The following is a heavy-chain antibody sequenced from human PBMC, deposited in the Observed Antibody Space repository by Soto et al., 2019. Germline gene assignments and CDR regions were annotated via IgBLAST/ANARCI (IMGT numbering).Heavy chain of an antibody. CDR3: ARTHGYSYGSYYFDY. V-gene: IGHV4-59*01. J-gene: IGHJ4*02. CDR1: GGSISSYY. D-gene: IGHD5-18*01. CDR2: IYYSGST. Sequence: QVQLQESGPGLTRPSETLSLTCTVSGGSISSYYWSWIRQPPGKGLEWIGYIYYSGSTNYNPSLESRVTISLDTSKNQFSLRLNSVTAADTAVYYCARTHGYSYGSYYFDYWGQGTLVTVSS.